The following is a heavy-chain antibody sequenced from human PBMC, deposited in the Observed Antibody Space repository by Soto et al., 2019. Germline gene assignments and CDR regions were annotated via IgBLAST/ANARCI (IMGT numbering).Heavy chain of an antibody. D-gene: IGHD5-18*01. CDR3: EKWGYTYDLDY. V-gene: IGHV3-30*18. Sequence: VQLVESGGGVVQPGRSLRLSCAASGFTFSSFGMHWVRHAPGKGLECVEVISYDGSNESYADSVKGRFTISRDSAKTTLSLQMNSLRAEDTAVYVCEKWGYTYDLDYWGAGSLVIVS. CDR1: GFTFSSFG. CDR2: ISYDGSNE. J-gene: IGHJ4*02.